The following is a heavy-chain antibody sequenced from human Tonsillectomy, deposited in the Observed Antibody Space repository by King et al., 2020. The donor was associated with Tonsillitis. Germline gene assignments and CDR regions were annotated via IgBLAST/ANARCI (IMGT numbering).Heavy chain of an antibody. CDR1: GFNFNYAW. D-gene: IGHD2-2*01. V-gene: IGHV3-15*01. CDR2: IKSKMDGEPT. J-gene: IGHJ5*02. CDR3: TTDCSGTRCYDWACFDT. Sequence: VQLVESGGGLVKPGGSLRLSCAASGFNFNYAWMSCVRQAPGRGLEWGGQIKSKMDGEPTDYTAPVKGRFIISRDDSTNTLYLQMNSLKTEDTAVYYCTTDCSGTRCYDWACFDTCGPGALGSVSS.